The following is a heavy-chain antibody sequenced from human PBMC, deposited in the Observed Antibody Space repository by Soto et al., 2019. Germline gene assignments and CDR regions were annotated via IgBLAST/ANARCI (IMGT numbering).Heavy chain of an antibody. CDR2: MNPNSGNT. D-gene: IGHD3-3*02. CDR3: ARGFRPQTHYYYYYYGMDA. CDR1: GYTFTSYD. Sequence: ASVKVSCKASGYTFTSYDINWVRQATGQGLEWMGWMNPNSGNTGYAQKFQGRVTMTRNTSISTAYMELSSLRSEDTAVYYCARGFRPQTHYYYYYYGMDAWGQGTTVTVSS. J-gene: IGHJ6*02. V-gene: IGHV1-8*01.